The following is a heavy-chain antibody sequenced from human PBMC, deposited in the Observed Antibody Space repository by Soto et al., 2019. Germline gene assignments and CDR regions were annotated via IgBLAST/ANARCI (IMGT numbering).Heavy chain of an antibody. J-gene: IGHJ4*02. CDR3: ARATPAGSADF. CDR1: GGSNIRDGYY. V-gene: IGHV4-31*03. D-gene: IGHD2-2*01. CDR2: ISYSGSS. Sequence: SETLSLTCTVSGGSNIRDGYYWSWIRQHPGKGLERIAYISYSGSSYSNPSLKSRVTISADTSKNQISLRLTSVTAADTAVYFCARATPAGSADFWGQGTLVTVSS.